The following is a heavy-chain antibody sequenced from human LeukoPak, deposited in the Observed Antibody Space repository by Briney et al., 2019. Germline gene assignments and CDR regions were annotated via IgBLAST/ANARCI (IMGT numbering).Heavy chain of an antibody. CDR3: ARAGTWVRGVFDY. D-gene: IGHD3-10*01. V-gene: IGHV3-11*04. CDR1: GFTFSYYY. CDR2: ISSSGDVI. J-gene: IGHJ4*02. Sequence: PGGSLRLSCAASGFTFSYYYMGWIRQAPGKGLEWVSYISSSGDVIHYADSVKGRFTISRDNSKNTLYLQMNSLRAEDTAVYYCARAGTWVRGVFDYWGQGTLVTVSS.